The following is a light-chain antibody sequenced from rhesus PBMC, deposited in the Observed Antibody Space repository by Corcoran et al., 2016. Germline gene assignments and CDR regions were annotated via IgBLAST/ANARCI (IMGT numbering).Light chain of an antibody. CDR2: RAS. Sequence: DIQMTQSPSSLSASVGDRVTITCRASQGISKWVAWYPQNPGKAPKLLNYRASNLEAGVPSRFSGSRSGTDFTLTVSSLQPEDFATYYCQQYDSFPWTFAQGTQVEFK. J-gene: IGKJ1*01. V-gene: IGKV1-69*01. CDR3: QQYDSFPWT. CDR1: QGISKW.